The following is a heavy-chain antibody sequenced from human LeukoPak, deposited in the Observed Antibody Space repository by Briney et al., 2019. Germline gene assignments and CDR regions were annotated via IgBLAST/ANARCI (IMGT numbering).Heavy chain of an antibody. CDR1: GGSFSGYY. Sequence: PSETLSLTCAVYGGSFSGYYWSWIRQPPGKGLEWIGEINHSGGTNYNPSLKSRVTISVDTSKNQFSLKLSSVTAADTAVYYCARGLRDNWNDPFDYWGQGTLVTVSS. D-gene: IGHD1-20*01. V-gene: IGHV4-34*01. CDR2: INHSGGT. CDR3: ARGLRDNWNDPFDY. J-gene: IGHJ4*02.